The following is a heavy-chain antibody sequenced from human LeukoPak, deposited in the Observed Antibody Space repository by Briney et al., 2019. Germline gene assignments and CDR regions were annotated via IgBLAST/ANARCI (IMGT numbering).Heavy chain of an antibody. J-gene: IGHJ6*02. V-gene: IGHV3-21*01. CDR2: ISSSSSCI. Sequence: GGSLRLSCAASGFTFSSYSMNWVRQAPGKGLEWVSSISSSSSCIYCADSVKGRFTISRDNAKNSLYLQMNSLRAEDTAVYYCARDLAAAAKVYGMDVWGQGTTVTVSS. CDR1: GFTFSSYS. D-gene: IGHD6-13*01. CDR3: ARDLAAAAKVYGMDV.